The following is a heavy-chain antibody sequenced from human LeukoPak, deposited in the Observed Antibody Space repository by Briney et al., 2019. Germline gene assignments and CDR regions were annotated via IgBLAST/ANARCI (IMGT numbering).Heavy chain of an antibody. CDR1: GGSFSGYY. V-gene: IGHV4-34*01. J-gene: IGHJ4*02. CDR3: ARGRGSSWPFGY. Sequence: SETLSLTCAVYGGSFSGYYWSWIRQPPGKGLEWIGEINHSGSTNYNPSLKSRVTISVDTSKNQFSLKLSFVTAADTAVYYCARGRGSSWPFGYWGQGTLVTVSS. CDR2: INHSGST. D-gene: IGHD6-13*01.